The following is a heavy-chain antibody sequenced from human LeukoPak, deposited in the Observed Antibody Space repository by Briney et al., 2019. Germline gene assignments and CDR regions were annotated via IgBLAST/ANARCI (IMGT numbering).Heavy chain of an antibody. V-gene: IGHV3-53*01. CDR1: GFTVSSNY. J-gene: IGHJ4*02. Sequence: GGSLRLSCEASGFTVSSNYMSWVRQAPGQGLEWVSVIYTDGSTYHADSVRGRFTISRDTSKNTLYLQMNSLRAEDTAVYYCARDYGAPSGYWGQGTLVTVTS. CDR3: ARDYGAPSGY. D-gene: IGHD4-17*01. CDR2: IYTDGST.